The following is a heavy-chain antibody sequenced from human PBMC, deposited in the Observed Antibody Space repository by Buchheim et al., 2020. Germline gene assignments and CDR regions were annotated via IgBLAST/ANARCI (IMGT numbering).Heavy chain of an antibody. CDR1: GFTFSSYW. J-gene: IGHJ4*02. D-gene: IGHD6-13*01. CDR3: ARERDTMSSWYEGGFDY. CDR2: IKQGGSEK. Sequence: EVQLVESGGGLVQPGGSLRLSCAASGFTFSSYWMSWVRQAPGKGLEWVANIKQGGSEKYYVDSVKGRFTISRDNAKNSLYLQMNSLRAEDTAVYYCARERDTMSSWYEGGFDYWGQGTL. V-gene: IGHV3-7*01.